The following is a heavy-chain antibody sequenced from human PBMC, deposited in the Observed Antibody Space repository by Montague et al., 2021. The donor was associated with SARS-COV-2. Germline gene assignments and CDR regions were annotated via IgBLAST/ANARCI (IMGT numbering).Heavy chain of an antibody. CDR1: GDSVSHDF. Sequence: SETLSLTCTVSGDSVSHDFWTWIRQPPGKGLEWIGYVYYSRSSNXNPSLRGRVSIAVDTSKNQFSLKLSTVTAADTAIYYCVRDPAPSGSGTFYDYWGQGTLVTVSS. J-gene: IGHJ4*02. CDR2: VYYSRSS. V-gene: IGHV4-59*02. D-gene: IGHD1-26*01. CDR3: VRDPAPSGSGTFYDY.